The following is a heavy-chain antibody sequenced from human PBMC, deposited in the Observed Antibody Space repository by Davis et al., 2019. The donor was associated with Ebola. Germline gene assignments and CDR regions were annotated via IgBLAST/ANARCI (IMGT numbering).Heavy chain of an antibody. Sequence: PGGSLRLSCAASGFTFSSYSMNWVRQAPGKGLEWVSSISSSSSYIYYADSVKGRFTISRDNAKNSLYLQMNSLRAEDTAVYYCASIPLDDYGDPVDYWGQGTLVTVSS. D-gene: IGHD4-17*01. CDR1: GFTFSSYS. CDR3: ASIPLDDYGDPVDY. V-gene: IGHV3-21*01. CDR2: ISSSSSYI. J-gene: IGHJ4*02.